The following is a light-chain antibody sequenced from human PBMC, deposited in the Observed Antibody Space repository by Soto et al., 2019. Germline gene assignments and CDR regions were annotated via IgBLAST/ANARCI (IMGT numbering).Light chain of an antibody. CDR1: QSVSSSY. V-gene: IGKV3-20*01. CDR3: QQYGSSPPIT. J-gene: IGKJ5*01. CDR2: GAS. Sequence: EIVLTQSPGTLSLSPGERATLSCRASQSVSSSYLAWYQQKPRQPPRLLIYGASSRATGIPARFSGSRSGTDFTITISSMEPADFAVYYCQQYGSSPPITFGQGTRLEIK.